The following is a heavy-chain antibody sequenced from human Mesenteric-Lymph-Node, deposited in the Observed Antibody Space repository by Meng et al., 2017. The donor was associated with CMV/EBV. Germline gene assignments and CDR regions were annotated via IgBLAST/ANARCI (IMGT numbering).Heavy chain of an antibody. D-gene: IGHD5-18*01. Sequence: GESLKISCAASGFTFTTYWMQWVRQAPGTGLEWVANINQDGTKMNYVASVKGRFTISRDNAKNSLYLEMNSLRVEDTAVYYCAKDRTDTAMIIKWGQGTLVTVSS. CDR3: AKDRTDTAMIIK. J-gene: IGHJ4*02. CDR2: INQDGTKM. V-gene: IGHV3-7*01. CDR1: GFTFTTYW.